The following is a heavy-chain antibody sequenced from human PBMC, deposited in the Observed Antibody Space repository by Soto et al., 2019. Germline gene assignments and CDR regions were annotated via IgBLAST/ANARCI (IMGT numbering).Heavy chain of an antibody. CDR3: ARIRGGYEYYYYGMEV. CDR2: ISYDGSNK. D-gene: IGHD5-12*01. J-gene: IGHJ6*01. CDR1: GFTFSSYA. V-gene: IGHV3-30-3*01. Sequence: PGGSLRLSCAASGFTFSSYAMHWVRQAPGKGLEWVAVISYDGSNKYYADSVKGRFTISRDNSKNTLYLQMNSLRAEDTAVYYCARIRGGYEYYYYGMEVWGQGTTVTVSS.